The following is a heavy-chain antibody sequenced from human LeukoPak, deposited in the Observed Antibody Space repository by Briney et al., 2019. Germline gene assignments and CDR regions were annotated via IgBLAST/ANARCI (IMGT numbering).Heavy chain of an antibody. CDR1: GFTFSSYE. CDR3: ARDLYYYGSGNYVPGLPDY. Sequence: GGSLRLSCAASGFTFSSYEMNWVRQAPGKGLEWVSYISSSGRTFYYADSVKGRFTISRDNGKNSLYLQMNSLRVEDTAVYYCARDLYYYGSGNYVPGLPDYWGQGTLVTVSS. J-gene: IGHJ4*02. V-gene: IGHV3-48*03. D-gene: IGHD3-10*01. CDR2: ISSSGRTF.